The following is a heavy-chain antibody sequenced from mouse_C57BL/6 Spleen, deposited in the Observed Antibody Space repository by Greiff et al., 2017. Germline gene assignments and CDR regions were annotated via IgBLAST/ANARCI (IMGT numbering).Heavy chain of an antibody. J-gene: IGHJ4*01. CDR2: FYPGSGST. D-gene: IGHD1-1*01. Sequence: QVQLQQSGAELVKPGASVKMSCKASGYTFTSYWITWVKQRPGQGLEWIGDFYPGSGSTNYNEKFKSKATLTVDTSSSTAYMQLSSLTSEDSAVYDGARSDYYGSSPLAMDYWGQGTSVTVSS. CDR3: ARSDYYGSSPLAMDY. CDR1: GYTFTSYW. V-gene: IGHV1-55*01.